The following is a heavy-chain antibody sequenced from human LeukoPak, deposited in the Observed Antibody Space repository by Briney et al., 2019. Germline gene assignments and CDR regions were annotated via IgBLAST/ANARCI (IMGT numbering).Heavy chain of an antibody. V-gene: IGHV5-51*01. CDR2: IYPGDFDT. CDR1: GYTFTTHW. J-gene: IGHJ4*02. CDR3: ARVSVSPLGDY. Sequence: GESLQISCKGSGYTFTTHWIGWVRQLPGKGLEWMGIIYPGDFDTRYTPSFQGQVTISADTSINTAYLQWGSLKASDTAMYYCARVSVSPLGDYWGQGTQVTVSS. D-gene: IGHD3-16*01.